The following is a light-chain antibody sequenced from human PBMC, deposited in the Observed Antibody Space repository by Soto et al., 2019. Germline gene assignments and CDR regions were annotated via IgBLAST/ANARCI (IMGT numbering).Light chain of an antibody. CDR1: QDIHTW. J-gene: IGKJ3*01. V-gene: IGKV1-12*02. Sequence: DIQMTQSPSSVSASVGERVTITCRASQDIHTWLAWYQQKPGKAPNLLIYGASTLQSGVASRFSASGSGRDFTITISILQPEDFATYYCQQANSFPFAFGPGTKVDFK. CDR2: GAS. CDR3: QQANSFPFA.